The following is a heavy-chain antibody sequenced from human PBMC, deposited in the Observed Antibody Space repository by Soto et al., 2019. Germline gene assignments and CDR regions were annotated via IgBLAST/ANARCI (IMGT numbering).Heavy chain of an antibody. CDR2: IYYSGSP. J-gene: IGHJ6*02. CDR1: GGSISSSSYY. CDR3: AGGPPGLLSYYYYGMDV. V-gene: IGHV4-39*01. Sequence: SETLSLTCTVSGGSISSSSYYWGWIRQPPGKGLEWIGSIYYSGSPYYNPSLKSRVTISVDTSNNQFSLRLSSETAADTAVYYCAGGPPGLLSYYYYGMDVWGQGTTVTVSS. D-gene: IGHD2-21*01.